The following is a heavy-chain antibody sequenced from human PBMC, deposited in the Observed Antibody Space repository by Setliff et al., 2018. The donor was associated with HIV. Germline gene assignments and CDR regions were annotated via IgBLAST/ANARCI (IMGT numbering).Heavy chain of an antibody. D-gene: IGHD3-10*01. CDR3: ASDSPAARFEELEDHYYYFLDV. Sequence: ASVKVSCKASGGPFTSAFNWVRQVPGQGLEWMGGIIPIFGTANYAQNFGGRVTITADQSTTTSYLQLNSLRFEDTAIYYCASDSPAARFEELEDHYYYFLDVWGKGTTVTVSS. V-gene: IGHV1-69*13. CDR2: IIPIFGTA. J-gene: IGHJ6*03. CDR1: GGPFTSA.